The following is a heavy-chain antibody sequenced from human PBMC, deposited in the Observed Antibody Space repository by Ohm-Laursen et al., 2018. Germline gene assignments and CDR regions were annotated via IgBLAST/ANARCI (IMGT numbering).Heavy chain of an antibody. V-gene: IGHV1-8*02. D-gene: IGHD3-3*01. CDR1: GGTFSSYA. J-gene: IGHJ1*01. Sequence: ASVKVSCKASGGTFSSYAINWVRQATGQGLEWMGWTNPSNGNTGYAQNFQGRVTMTTDTPISTAYMELSSLRSEDTAVYYCARGRNSRYGTLWGVVPNWGQGSLVTVSS. CDR2: TNPSNGNT. CDR3: ARGRNSRYGTLWGVVPN.